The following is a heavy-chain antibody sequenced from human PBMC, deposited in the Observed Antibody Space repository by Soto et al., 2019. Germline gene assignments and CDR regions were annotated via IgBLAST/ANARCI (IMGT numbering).Heavy chain of an antibody. CDR2: IYYSGST. V-gene: IGHV4-30-4*01. CDR1: GGSISSGDYY. CDR3: ARGWMTYYYDSSGYYDAFDI. Sequence: PSETLSLTCTVSGGSISSGDYYWSWIRQPPGKGLEWIGYIYYSGSTYYNPSLKSRVTISVDTSKNQFSLKLSSVTAADTAVYYCARGWMTYYYDSSGYYDAFDIWGQGTVVTVSS. J-gene: IGHJ3*02. D-gene: IGHD3-22*01.